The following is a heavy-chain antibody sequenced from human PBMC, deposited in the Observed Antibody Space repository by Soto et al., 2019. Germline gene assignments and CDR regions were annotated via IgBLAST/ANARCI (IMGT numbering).Heavy chain of an antibody. CDR3: ARDYSNYPNWFDP. CDR1: NGSISSPIYY. CDR2: IHQTGST. Sequence: SETLSLTCTVSNGSISSPIYYWGWIRQPPGKGLEWIGSIHQTGSTYYNPSLQGRVTISVDTSKNQFSLKLSSVTAADTAVYFCARDYSNYPNWFDPWGQGTLVTVSS. D-gene: IGHD4-4*01. V-gene: IGHV4-39*02. J-gene: IGHJ5*02.